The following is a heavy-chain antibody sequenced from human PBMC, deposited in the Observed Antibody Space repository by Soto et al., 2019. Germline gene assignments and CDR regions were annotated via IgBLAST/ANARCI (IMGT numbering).Heavy chain of an antibody. CDR3: TTALVDFWSGTFYYFAY. Sequence: GGSLRPSSAAFGFTSSNAWISCVRQAPGKGLESVGRIKSKTEAGTTDYAAPVKGRFTISRDDSKNTLYLQMNSLKTEDAAVYYCTTALVDFWSGTFYYFAYWGQGTLVTVSS. CDR1: GFTSSNAW. V-gene: IGHV3-15*01. J-gene: IGHJ4*02. D-gene: IGHD3-3*01. CDR2: IKSKTEAGTT.